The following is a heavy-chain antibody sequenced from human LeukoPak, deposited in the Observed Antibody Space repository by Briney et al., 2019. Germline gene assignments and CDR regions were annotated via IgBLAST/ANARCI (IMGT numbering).Heavy chain of an antibody. V-gene: IGHV3-72*01. CDR1: GFTFSDHY. J-gene: IGHJ4*02. D-gene: IGHD3-22*01. Sequence: GGSLRLSCAASGFTFSDHYMDWVRQAPGKGLEWVGRTRNKANSYTTEYAASVKGRYTISRDDSKNSLYLQMNSLKTEDAAVYYCARDGFASSGYYYNDYWGQGTLVTVSS. CDR3: ARDGFASSGYYYNDY. CDR2: TRNKANSYTT.